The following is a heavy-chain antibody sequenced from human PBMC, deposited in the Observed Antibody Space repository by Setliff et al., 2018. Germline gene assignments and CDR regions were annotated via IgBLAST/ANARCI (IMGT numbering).Heavy chain of an antibody. Sequence: SETLSLTCRVYGESFSNNYWSWIRQPPGKGLEWIGESNHSGNTTNHPSLKSRLTMSVDTYKNQFSLKLTSVTAADTAVYYCVRGGSSVWAWYFEIWGRGTQVTVSS. CDR1: GESFSNNY. CDR3: VRGGSSVWAWYFEI. D-gene: IGHD3-10*01. J-gene: IGHJ2*01. V-gene: IGHV4-34*01. CDR2: SNHSGNT.